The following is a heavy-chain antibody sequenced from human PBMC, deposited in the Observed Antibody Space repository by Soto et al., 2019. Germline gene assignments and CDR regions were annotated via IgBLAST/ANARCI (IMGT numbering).Heavy chain of an antibody. Sequence: ASVKVSCKASGYTFTSYAMHWVRQAPGQRLEWMGWINAGNGNTKYSQKFQGRVTIIRDTSTSTAYMELRTLRSDDTAVYYCARDRSSSDYWGQGTLVTVSS. V-gene: IGHV1-3*01. J-gene: IGHJ4*02. CDR3: ARDRSSSDY. CDR2: INAGNGNT. CDR1: GYTFTSYA.